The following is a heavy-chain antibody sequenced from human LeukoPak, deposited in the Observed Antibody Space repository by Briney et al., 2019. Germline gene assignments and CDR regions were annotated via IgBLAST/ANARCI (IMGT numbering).Heavy chain of an antibody. V-gene: IGHV1-46*01. CDR1: GYTFSNYY. J-gene: IGHJ5*02. Sequence: ASVKVSCKXSGYTFSNYYVHWVGQSPGQGLEWVGVINPSCGRTNYEQKFQGRVTMTRDTSTSTVYMEMSSLRSEDTAVYYCATDSTVTTFRGCVDPWGQGTLVTVSS. CDR2: INPSCGRT. CDR3: ATDSTVTTFRGCVDP. D-gene: IGHD4-17*01.